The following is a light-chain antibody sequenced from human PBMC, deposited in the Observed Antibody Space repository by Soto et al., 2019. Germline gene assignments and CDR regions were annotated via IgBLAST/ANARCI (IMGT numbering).Light chain of an antibody. Sequence: IVLTQSPGTLSLSPGERATLSCRASQDLNTRYSAWYQQKRGQPPSLLIFATSTRASGIPDWFSGSGSGRDFTLTISRLEPEDSAVYFCQQYDTSARYIFGQGTSLDIK. CDR2: ATS. CDR1: QDLNTRY. CDR3: QQYDTSARYI. J-gene: IGKJ2*01. V-gene: IGKV3-20*01.